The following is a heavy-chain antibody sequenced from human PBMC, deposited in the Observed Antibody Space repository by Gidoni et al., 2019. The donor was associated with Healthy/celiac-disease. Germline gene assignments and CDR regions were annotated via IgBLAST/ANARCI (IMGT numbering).Heavy chain of an antibody. CDR2: INHSGNT. J-gene: IGHJ4*02. D-gene: IGHD6-13*01. CDR3: ARGLKSSSSWYSY. CDR1: GGSFGGYY. V-gene: IGHV4-34*01. Sequence: QVQLQQWGAGLFKPSETLALTCAVYGGSFGGYYWSWIRQPPGTGLEWIGDINHSGNTNYTPSPKSRVTISVDTSKNQFSLKLSSVTAADTAVYYCARGLKSSSSWYSYWGQGTLVTVSS.